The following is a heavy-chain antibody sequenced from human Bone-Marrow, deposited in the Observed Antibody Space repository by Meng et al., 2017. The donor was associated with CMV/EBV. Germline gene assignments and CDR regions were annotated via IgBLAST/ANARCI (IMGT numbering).Heavy chain of an antibody. CDR1: GGSISSGGYY. CDR2: IYYRGST. CDR3: ARVGHYYGLDY. V-gene: IGHV4-31*03. D-gene: IGHD3-10*01. J-gene: IGHJ4*02. Sequence: VQLQESSPGLVKPSQSLSLTCTVSGGSISSGGYYWSWIRQHPGKGLEWIGYIYYRGSTYYNPSLKSRVTISVDTSKNQFSLKLSSVTAADTAVYYCARVGHYYGLDYWGQGTLVTVSS.